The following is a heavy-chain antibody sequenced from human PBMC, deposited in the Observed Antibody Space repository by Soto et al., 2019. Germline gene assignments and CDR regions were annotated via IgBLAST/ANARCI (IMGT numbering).Heavy chain of an antibody. Sequence: SVKVSCKASGGTFSSYAISWVRQAPGQGLEWMGGIIPIFGTANYAQKFQGRVTITADKSTSTAYMELSSLRSEDTAVYYCARDSDIVVVAAAISGAKIYYYYYGMDVWGQGTTVTVSS. J-gene: IGHJ6*02. CDR3: ARDSDIVVVAAAISGAKIYYYYYGMDV. D-gene: IGHD2-2*02. V-gene: IGHV1-69*06. CDR1: GGTFSSYA. CDR2: IIPIFGTA.